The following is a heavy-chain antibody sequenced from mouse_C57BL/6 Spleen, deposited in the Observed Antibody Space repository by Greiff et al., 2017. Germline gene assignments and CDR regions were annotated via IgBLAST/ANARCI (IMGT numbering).Heavy chain of an antibody. Sequence: EVQLQQSGAELVKPGASVKLSCTASGFNIKDYYMHWVKQRTEQGLEWIGRIDPEDGETKYAPKFQGKATITADTSSNTAYLQLSSLTSEDTAVYYCASRFITTVVATDWYFDVWGTGTTVTVSS. CDR2: IDPEDGET. CDR3: ASRFITTVVATDWYFDV. D-gene: IGHD1-1*01. CDR1: GFNIKDYY. V-gene: IGHV14-2*01. J-gene: IGHJ1*03.